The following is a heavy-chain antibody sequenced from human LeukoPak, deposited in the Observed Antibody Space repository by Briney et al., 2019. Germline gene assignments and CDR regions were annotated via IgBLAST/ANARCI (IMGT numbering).Heavy chain of an antibody. Sequence: PSETLSLTCTASGGSISSSSYYWGWIRQPPGKGLECVGTIYYSGSTSYNPSLKSRVTISVGTSKKQFSLRLSSVTAADTAVYYCARLPATLAYFDYWGQGTLVTVSS. CDR2: IYYSGST. J-gene: IGHJ4*02. CDR3: ARLPATLAYFDY. CDR1: GGSISSSSYY. D-gene: IGHD5-18*01. V-gene: IGHV4-39*01.